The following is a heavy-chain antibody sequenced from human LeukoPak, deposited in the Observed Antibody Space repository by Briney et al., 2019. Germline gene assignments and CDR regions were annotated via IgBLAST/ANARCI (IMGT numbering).Heavy chain of an antibody. J-gene: IGHJ6*03. Sequence: GASVKVSCKASGYTFTSYGISWVRQAPGQGLEWMGWISAYNGNTNYAQKFQGRVTITTDESTSTAYMELSSLRSEDTAVYYCARTNSGSYFDSYYYYYMDVWGKGTTVTVSS. CDR3: ARTNSGSYFDSYYYYYMDV. D-gene: IGHD1-26*01. CDR1: GYTFTSYG. CDR2: ISAYNGNT. V-gene: IGHV1-18*01.